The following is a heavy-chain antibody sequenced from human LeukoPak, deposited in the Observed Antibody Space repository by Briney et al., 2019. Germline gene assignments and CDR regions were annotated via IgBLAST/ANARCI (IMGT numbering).Heavy chain of an antibody. D-gene: IGHD3-16*01. CDR2: FHNSGTS. V-gene: IGHV4-59*01. CDR3: TRGAGWLIDY. Sequence: SETLSLTCTVPDDSISDYYRGWIQQPPGKGLEWIGYFHNSGTSTYNPSLKSRVTISADTSKNQFSLKLNSLTTADTAVYYCTRGAGWLIDYWGQGTLVTVSS. CDR1: DDSISDYY. J-gene: IGHJ4*02.